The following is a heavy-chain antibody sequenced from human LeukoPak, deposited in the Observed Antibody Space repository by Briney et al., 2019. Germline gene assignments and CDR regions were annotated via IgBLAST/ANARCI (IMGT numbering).Heavy chain of an antibody. D-gene: IGHD3-22*01. CDR3: ATTPYYYDTSGYSLGDY. V-gene: IGHV4-34*01. CDR1: GASFSAYY. CDR2: INHSGST. J-gene: IGHJ4*02. Sequence: NPSETLSLTCAVYGASFSAYYWSWIRQPPGKGLEWIGEINHSGSTNYNPSLKSRVTISVDTSKNQFSLKLSSVTAADTAVYYCATTPYYYDTSGYSLGDYWGQGTLVTVSS.